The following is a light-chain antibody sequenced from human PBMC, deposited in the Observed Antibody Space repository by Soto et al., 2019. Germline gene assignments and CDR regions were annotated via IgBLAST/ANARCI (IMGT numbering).Light chain of an antibody. CDR2: GAS. CDR3: QQYGSSPWP. Sequence: PGERATLSCRASQAFSSSYLAWFQQKPGQPPRLLIYGASNRATDIPDRFSGSRSGTDFTLTISSLEPEDFAVYYCQQYGSSPWPFGQGTKVEIK. CDR1: QAFSSSY. V-gene: IGKV3-20*01. J-gene: IGKJ1*01.